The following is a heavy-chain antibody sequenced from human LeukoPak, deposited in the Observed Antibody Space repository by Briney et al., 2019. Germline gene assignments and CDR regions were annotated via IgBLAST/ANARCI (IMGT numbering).Heavy chain of an antibody. CDR3: AGEYDDISH. Sequence: SVKVSCKASGDTFSSYSFIWVRQAPGQGLEWMGRINPILGLANYAQNFQVGLTITADTSTNTASMELSSLTSEDTGVYYCAGEYDDISHWGQGTLVTVAS. D-gene: IGHD3-9*01. J-gene: IGHJ4*02. CDR1: GDTFSSYS. CDR2: INPILGLA. V-gene: IGHV1-69*02.